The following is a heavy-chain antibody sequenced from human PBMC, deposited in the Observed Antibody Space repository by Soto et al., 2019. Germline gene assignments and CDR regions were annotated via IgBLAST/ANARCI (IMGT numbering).Heavy chain of an antibody. V-gene: IGHV1-18*01. Sequence: ASVKVSCKASGYTFTSYGISWVRQAPGQGLEWMGWISAYNGNTNYAQKLLGRVTMTTDTSTSTAYMELRSLRSDDTAVYYCARDGYDFWSGYSATDGMDVWGQGTTVTVSS. CDR3: ARDGYDFWSGYSATDGMDV. CDR1: GYTFTSYG. CDR2: ISAYNGNT. J-gene: IGHJ6*02. D-gene: IGHD3-3*01.